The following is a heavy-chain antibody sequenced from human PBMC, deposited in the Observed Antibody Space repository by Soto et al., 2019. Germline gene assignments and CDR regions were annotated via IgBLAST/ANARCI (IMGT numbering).Heavy chain of an antibody. D-gene: IGHD3-22*01. V-gene: IGHV5-10-1*01. CDR2: IDPSDSYT. Sequence: GESLKISCQGSGYSFTSYWISWVRQMPGKGLEWMGRIDPSDSYTNYSPSFQGHVTISADKSISTAYLQWSSLKASDAAMYYCARHQDYYDSSGYSVGTGDYFDYWGQGTLVTVSS. CDR3: ARHQDYYDSSGYSVGTGDYFDY. J-gene: IGHJ4*02. CDR1: GYSFTSYW.